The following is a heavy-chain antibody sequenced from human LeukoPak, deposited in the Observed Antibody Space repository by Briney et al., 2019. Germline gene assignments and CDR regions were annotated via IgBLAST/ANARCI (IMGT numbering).Heavy chain of an antibody. J-gene: IGHJ4*02. Sequence: PGGSLRLSCGASGFTFSNYAMSWVRQAPGKGLESVSDIRSTGGTTAYADSVKGRFTISRDNSRITLYLQMNSLRAEDTAVYYCARADRYGTTWYGRVDYWGQGTLVTVSS. CDR2: IRSTGGTT. CDR1: GFTFSNYA. V-gene: IGHV3-23*01. D-gene: IGHD6-13*01. CDR3: ARADRYGTTWYGRVDY.